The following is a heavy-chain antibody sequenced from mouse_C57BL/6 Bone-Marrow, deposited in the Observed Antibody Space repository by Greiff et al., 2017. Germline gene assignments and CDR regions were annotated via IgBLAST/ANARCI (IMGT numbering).Heavy chain of an antibody. Sequence: EVHLVESGGGLVKPGGSLQLSFAASGFTFSSYAMSWVRQTPEKRLEWVATISDGGCYTYYPVNVKGRFIFSRDITKNYLYLQMRHLKSASTAMYYCARKNYFGSIYAIHCWGELPSVIVT. V-gene: IGHV5-4*01. CDR1: GFTFSSYA. D-gene: IGHD1-1*01. J-gene: IGHJ4*01. CDR3: ARKNYFGSIYAIHC. CDR2: ISDGGCYT.